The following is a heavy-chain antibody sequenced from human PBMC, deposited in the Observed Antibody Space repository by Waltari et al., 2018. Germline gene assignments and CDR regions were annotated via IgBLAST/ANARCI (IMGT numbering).Heavy chain of an antibody. V-gene: IGHV3-23*03. CDR2: IYSGGSST. CDR1: GFTFSSYA. D-gene: IGHD6-13*01. J-gene: IGHJ3*02. CDR3: AKDRDSSSGGDAFDI. Sequence: EVQLLESGGGLVQPGGSLRLSCAAAGFTFSSYAMIWVRQAPGKGLEWVSVIYSGGSSTYYTDSVKGRFTISRDNSKNTLYLQMNSLRAEDTAVYYCAKDRDSSSGGDAFDIWGQGTMVTVSS.